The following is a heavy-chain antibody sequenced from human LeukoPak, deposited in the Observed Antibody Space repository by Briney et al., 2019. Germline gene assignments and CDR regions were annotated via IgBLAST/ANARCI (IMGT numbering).Heavy chain of an antibody. CDR3: ARDSAAFQYCTNGVCYPTFSWFDP. CDR2: INPSGGST. D-gene: IGHD2-8*01. V-gene: IGHV1-46*01. CDR1: GYTFTSYY. J-gene: IGHJ5*02. Sequence: ASVKVSCKASGYTFTSYYMHWVRQAPGQGLEWTGIINPSGGSTSYAQKFQGRVTMTTDTSTSTAYMELRSLRSDDTAVYYCARDSAAFQYCTNGVCYPTFSWFDPWGQGTLVTVSS.